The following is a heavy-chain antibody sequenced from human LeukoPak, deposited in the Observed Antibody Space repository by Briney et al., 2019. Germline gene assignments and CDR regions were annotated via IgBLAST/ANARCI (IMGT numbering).Heavy chain of an antibody. CDR3: VRLNSGTYSPAYFDY. D-gene: IGHD1-26*01. V-gene: IGHV4-59*08. Sequence: SETLSLTCTVSGSSISSYYWSWIRQPPGKGLDWIGHIYYTGNTNYNPSLRSRVTISVDTSKNQFSLKVNSVTAADTAVYYCVRLNSGTYSPAYFDYWGQGALVTVSS. J-gene: IGHJ4*02. CDR2: IYYTGNT. CDR1: GSSISSYY.